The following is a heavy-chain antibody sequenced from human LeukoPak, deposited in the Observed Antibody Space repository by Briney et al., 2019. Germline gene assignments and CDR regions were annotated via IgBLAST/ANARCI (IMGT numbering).Heavy chain of an antibody. D-gene: IGHD6-13*01. V-gene: IGHV3-11*01. CDR2: ISSSGSTI. Sequence: GGSLRLSCAASGFTFGDYYMSWIRQAPGKGLEWVSYISSSGSTIYYADSVKGRFTISRDNAKNSLYLQMNSLRAEDTAVYYCAKDLLAAAAPLGYWGQGTLVTVSS. CDR3: AKDLLAAAAPLGY. CDR1: GFTFGDYY. J-gene: IGHJ4*02.